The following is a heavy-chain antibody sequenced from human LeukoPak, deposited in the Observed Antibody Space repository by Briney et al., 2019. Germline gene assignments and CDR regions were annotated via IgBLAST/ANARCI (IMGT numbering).Heavy chain of an antibody. V-gene: IGHV1-3*01. CDR1: GYTFTTYS. CDR2: INAGSTNT. J-gene: IGHJ4*02. CDR3: ARGWVDY. Sequence: GASVKVSCKASGYTFTTYSMHWVRQAPGQRLEWMGWINAGSTNTKYSQKFQGRVTIATDTSASTAYMELSSLTSEDTAIYYCARGWVDYWGQGTLVTVSS. D-gene: IGHD5-24*01.